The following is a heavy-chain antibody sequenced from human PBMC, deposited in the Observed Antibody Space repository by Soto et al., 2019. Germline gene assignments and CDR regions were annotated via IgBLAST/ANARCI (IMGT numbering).Heavy chain of an antibody. Sequence: SETLSLTCTFSVVSISSGGYYWSWIRQHPGKGLEWIGYIYYSGSTYYNPSLKSRVTISVDTSKNQFSLKLSSVTAADTAVYYCARAPRYYYYGMDVWGQGTTVTVSS. J-gene: IGHJ6*02. CDR2: IYYSGST. CDR3: ARAPRYYYYGMDV. CDR1: VVSISSGGYY. V-gene: IGHV4-31*03.